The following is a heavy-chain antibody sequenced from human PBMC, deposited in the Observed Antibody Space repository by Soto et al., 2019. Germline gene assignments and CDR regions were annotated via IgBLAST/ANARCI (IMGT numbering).Heavy chain of an antibody. Sequence: ASVKVSCKASGYTFTSYYMHWVRQAPGQGLEWMGIINPSGGSTSYAQKFQGRVTMTRDTSTSTVYMELSSLRSEDTAVYYCARDGSGYYGSGSYHPGGYYYGMDVWGQGTTVTVSS. CDR3: ARDGSGYYGSGSYHPGGYYYGMDV. CDR1: GYTFTSYY. D-gene: IGHD3-10*01. V-gene: IGHV1-46*01. CDR2: INPSGGST. J-gene: IGHJ6*02.